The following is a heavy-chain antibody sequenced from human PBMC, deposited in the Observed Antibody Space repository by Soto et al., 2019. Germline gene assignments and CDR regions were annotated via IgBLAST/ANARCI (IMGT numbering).Heavy chain of an antibody. Sequence: GASVKVSCKASGYTFTSYGISWVRQAPGQGLEWMGWISAYNGNTNYAQKLQGRVTMTTDTSTSTAYMELRSLRSDDTAVYYCARGPPRGYSGYDYYYGMDVWGQGTKVTVSS. J-gene: IGHJ6*02. CDR3: ARGPPRGYSGYDYYYGMDV. V-gene: IGHV1-18*01. D-gene: IGHD5-12*01. CDR2: ISAYNGNT. CDR1: GYTFTSYG.